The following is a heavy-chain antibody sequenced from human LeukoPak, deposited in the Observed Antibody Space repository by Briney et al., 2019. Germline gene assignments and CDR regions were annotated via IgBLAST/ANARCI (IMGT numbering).Heavy chain of an antibody. Sequence: GESLKISCKGSGYSFTNYWIGWVRQMPGRGLEWMGIIYPGDSDTRYSPSFQGQVTISADNSISTAYLQWSSLKASDTAMYYCARRDQNCSGGSCYPYYFDYWGQGTLVTVSS. CDR3: ARRDQNCSGGSCYPYYFDY. CDR1: GYSFTNYW. CDR2: IYPGDSDT. V-gene: IGHV5-51*03. D-gene: IGHD2-15*01. J-gene: IGHJ4*02.